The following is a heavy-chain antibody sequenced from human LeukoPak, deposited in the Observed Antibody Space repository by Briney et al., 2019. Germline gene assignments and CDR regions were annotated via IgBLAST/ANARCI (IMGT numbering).Heavy chain of an antibody. D-gene: IGHD5-12*01. CDR2: IYYSGST. Sequence: SETLSLTXTVSGGSISSYYWSWIRQPPGKGLEWIGYIYYSGSTNYNPSLKSRVTISVDTSKNQFSLKLSSVTAADTAVYYCARSPTTDYFDYWGQGTLVTVSS. CDR1: GGSISSYY. V-gene: IGHV4-59*01. CDR3: ARSPTTDYFDY. J-gene: IGHJ4*02.